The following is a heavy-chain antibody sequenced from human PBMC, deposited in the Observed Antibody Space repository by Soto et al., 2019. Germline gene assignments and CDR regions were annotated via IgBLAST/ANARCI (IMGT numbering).Heavy chain of an antibody. CDR2: IYYSGST. CDR3: ARRLYYDSSGFEGGGMDV. D-gene: IGHD3-22*01. CDR1: GGSISSSSYY. V-gene: IGHV4-39*01. Sequence: SETLSLTCTVSGGSISSSSYYWGWIRQPPGKGLEWIGSIYYSGSTYYNPSLKNRVTISVDTSKKQFSMKLSTVTALVMAVYYCARRLYYDSSGFEGGGMDVWGQGTTVT. J-gene: IGHJ6*02.